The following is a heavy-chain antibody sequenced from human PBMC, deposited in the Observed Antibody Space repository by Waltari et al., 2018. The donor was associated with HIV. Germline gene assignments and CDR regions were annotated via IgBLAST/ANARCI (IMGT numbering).Heavy chain of an antibody. CDR2: ISSSSSYI. V-gene: IGHV3-21*01. Sequence: EVQLVESGGGLVKPGGSLRLSCAASGFTFSSYRINWVRQAPGKGLEWVSSISSSSSYIYYADSVKGRFTISRDNAKNSLYLQMNSLRAEDTAVYYCARGQVLTGFDYWGQGTLVTVSS. CDR1: GFTFSSYR. J-gene: IGHJ4*02. CDR3: ARGQVLTGFDY.